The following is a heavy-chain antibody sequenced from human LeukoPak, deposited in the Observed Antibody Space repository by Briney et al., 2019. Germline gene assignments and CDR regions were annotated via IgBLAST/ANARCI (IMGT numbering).Heavy chain of an antibody. J-gene: IGHJ5*02. D-gene: IGHD3-22*01. CDR1: GYTFTSYY. CDR3: ARGVHVRTYDSDHNCFDL. CDR2: INPSGGST. V-gene: IGHV1-46*01. Sequence: ASVKVSCKASGYTFTSYYMYWVRQAPGQGLEWVGLINPSGGSTNYAQKFQGRVTVTRDMSTSTVYMEVNSLRSEDTAVYYCARGVHVRTYDSDHNCFDLWGQGTLVTVSP.